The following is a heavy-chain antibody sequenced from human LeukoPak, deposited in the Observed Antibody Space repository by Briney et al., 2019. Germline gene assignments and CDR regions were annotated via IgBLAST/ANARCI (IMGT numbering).Heavy chain of an antibody. Sequence: GASVKVSCKASGYTFIAYYIHWVRQAPGQRLEWMGWINAGNGNTKYSQKFQGRVTITRDTSASTAYMELSSLRSEDTAVYYCARGALWGGYSYAINWFDPWGQGTLVTVSS. V-gene: IGHV1-3*01. D-gene: IGHD5-18*01. CDR2: INAGNGNT. CDR3: ARGALWGGYSYAINWFDP. J-gene: IGHJ5*02. CDR1: GYTFIAYY.